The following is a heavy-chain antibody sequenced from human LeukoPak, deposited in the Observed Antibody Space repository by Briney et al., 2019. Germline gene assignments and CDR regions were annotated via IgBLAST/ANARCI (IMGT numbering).Heavy chain of an antibody. Sequence: SETLSLTCTVSGGPISSYYWSWIRQPAGKGLEWIGRIYSSGSTDYNPSLKSRVTMSVDTSKNKFSLKLSSVTAADTAVYYCARDSGTTGEVKFDPWGQGALVTVSS. V-gene: IGHV4-4*07. CDR3: ARDSGTTGEVKFDP. CDR1: GGPISSYY. D-gene: IGHD3-10*01. J-gene: IGHJ5*02. CDR2: IYSSGST.